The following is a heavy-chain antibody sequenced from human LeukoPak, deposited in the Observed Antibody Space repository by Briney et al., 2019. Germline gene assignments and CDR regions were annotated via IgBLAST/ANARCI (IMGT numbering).Heavy chain of an antibody. Sequence: VASVKVSFKASGFTFTSSAMQWVRQARGQRLEWIGWIVVGSGNTNYAQKFQERVTITRDMSTSTAYMELSSLRSKDTAVYYCAAGRYSYRAGPLADYWGQGTLVTVSS. CDR2: IVVGSGNT. CDR1: GFTFTSSA. J-gene: IGHJ4*02. V-gene: IGHV1-58*02. CDR3: AAGRYSYRAGPLADY. D-gene: IGHD5-18*01.